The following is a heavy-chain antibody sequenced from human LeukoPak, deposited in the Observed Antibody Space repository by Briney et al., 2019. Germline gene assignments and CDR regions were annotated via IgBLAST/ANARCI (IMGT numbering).Heavy chain of an antibody. J-gene: IGHJ4*02. CDR2: NSGRGGST. V-gene: IGHV3-23*01. Sequence: GGSLRLSCAASGFTFSSYAMSWVRQAPGKGLEWVSANSGRGGSTYYADSVKGRFTISRDNSKNTLYLQMNSLRAEDTAVYYCAKDSSWVVVVPAAMAYWGQGTLVTVSS. CDR3: AKDSSWVVVVPAAMAY. D-gene: IGHD2-2*01. CDR1: GFTFSSYA.